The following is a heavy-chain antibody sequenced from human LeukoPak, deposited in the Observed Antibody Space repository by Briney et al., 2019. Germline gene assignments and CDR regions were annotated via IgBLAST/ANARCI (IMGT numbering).Heavy chain of an antibody. CDR2: MNPNSGNT. Sequence: ASVKVSCKASGYTFTSYDINWVRQATGQGLEWMGWMNPNSGNTGYARKFQGRVTMTRNTSISTAYMELSSLRSEDTAVYYCARGYHSSSWFDYWGQGTLVTVSS. D-gene: IGHD6-13*01. CDR1: GYTFTSYD. V-gene: IGHV1-8*01. J-gene: IGHJ4*02. CDR3: ARGYHSSSWFDY.